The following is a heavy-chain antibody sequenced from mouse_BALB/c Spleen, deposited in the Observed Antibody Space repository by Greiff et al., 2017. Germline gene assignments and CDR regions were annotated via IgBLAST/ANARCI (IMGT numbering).Heavy chain of an antibody. CDR2: ISYSGST. V-gene: IGHV3-2*02. CDR1: GYSITSDYA. D-gene: IGHD4-1*01. CDR3: ARSGWDGSYYAMDY. Sequence: EVQLVESGPGLVKPSQSLSLTCTVTGYSITSDYAWNWIRQFPGNKLEWMGYISYSGSTSYNPSLKSRISITRDTSKNQFFLQLNSVTTEDTATYYCARSGWDGSYYAMDYWGQGTSVTVSS. J-gene: IGHJ4*01.